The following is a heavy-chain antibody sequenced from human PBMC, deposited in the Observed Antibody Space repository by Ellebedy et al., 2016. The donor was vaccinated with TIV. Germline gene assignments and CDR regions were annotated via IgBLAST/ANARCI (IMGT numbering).Heavy chain of an antibody. J-gene: IGHJ4*02. V-gene: IGHV4-34*01. D-gene: IGHD6-19*01. CDR1: GGSFSGYY. Sequence: SETLSLTXAVYGGSFSGYYWSWIRQPPGKGLEWIGEINHSGSTNYNPSLKSRVTISVDTSKNQFSLKLSSVTAADTAVYYCAVEILRDIAVAGTDPDYWGQGTLVTVSS. CDR3: AVEILRDIAVAGTDPDY. CDR2: INHSGST.